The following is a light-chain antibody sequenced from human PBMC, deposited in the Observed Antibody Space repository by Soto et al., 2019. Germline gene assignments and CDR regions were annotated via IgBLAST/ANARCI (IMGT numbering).Light chain of an antibody. CDR1: QGIGST. V-gene: IGKV3-15*01. J-gene: IGKJ5*01. Sequence: EIVMTQSPATLSVSPGERATLSCRASQGIGSTLAWYQQKPGQTPRLLMYDTSTRATGVPARFSGSRSGTEFTLTINSLEPEDFAVYYCQQRSNWPPITFGQGTRLEIK. CDR2: DTS. CDR3: QQRSNWPPIT.